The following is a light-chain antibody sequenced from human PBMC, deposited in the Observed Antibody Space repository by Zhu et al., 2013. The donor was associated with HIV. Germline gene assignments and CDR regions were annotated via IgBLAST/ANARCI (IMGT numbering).Light chain of an antibody. J-gene: IGKJ1*01. Sequence: DIVMTQSPLSLTVTPGEPASISCRSSQSLLHSDGYNYLDWYLQKPGQSPQLLIYLGSNRASGVPDRFSGSGSGTDFTLKISRVEAEDVGIYYCMQALQVPWTFGQGTTVEIK. V-gene: IGKV2-28*01. CDR3: MQALQVPWT. CDR1: QSLLHSDGYNY. CDR2: LGS.